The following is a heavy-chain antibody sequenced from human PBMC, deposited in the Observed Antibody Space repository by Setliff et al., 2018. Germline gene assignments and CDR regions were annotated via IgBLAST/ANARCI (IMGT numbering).Heavy chain of an antibody. CDR3: VRPGGTTVVARHFDY. J-gene: IGHJ4*01. CDR2: IYTSGNT. V-gene: IGHV4-4*08. Sequence: PSETLSLTCTVSGGSISGYYWGWIRQPPGKGLEWIGNIYTSGNTNYNPSLKSRVSISVDTSRNQFSLELRSVTVADTATYYCVRPGGTTVVARHFDYWGSGILVTVS. CDR1: GGSISGYY. D-gene: IGHD2-15*01.